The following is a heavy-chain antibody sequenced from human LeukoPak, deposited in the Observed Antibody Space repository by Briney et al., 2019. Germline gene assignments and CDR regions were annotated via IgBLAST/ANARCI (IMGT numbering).Heavy chain of an antibody. CDR2: ISGSGGST. CDR3: AKFLPTHIVVANYYFDY. D-gene: IGHD2-21*01. J-gene: IGHJ4*02. Sequence: GGSLRLSCAASGFTFSSYAMSWVRQAPGKGLEWVSAISGSGGSTYYAGSVKGRLTISRDNSKNTLYLQMNSLRAEDTAVYYCAKFLPTHIVVANYYFDYWGQGTLVTVSS. CDR1: GFTFSSYA. V-gene: IGHV3-23*01.